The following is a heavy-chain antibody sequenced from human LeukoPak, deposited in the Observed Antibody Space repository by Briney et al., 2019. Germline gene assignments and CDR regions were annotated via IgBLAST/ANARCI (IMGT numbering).Heavy chain of an antibody. CDR1: GFTFSAIG. V-gene: IGHV3-30*02. Sequence: GGSLRLSCVASGFTFSAIGMHWVRQAPGKGLEWVAYIYYDGRNKYYADSVKGRFTISRDNSKNTRYLQLNSLGAADTAVYYCARKAFCNSATCYGALDVWGQGTMVTVSS. CDR2: IYYDGRNK. J-gene: IGHJ3*01. CDR3: ARKAFCNSATCYGALDV. D-gene: IGHD2/OR15-2a*01.